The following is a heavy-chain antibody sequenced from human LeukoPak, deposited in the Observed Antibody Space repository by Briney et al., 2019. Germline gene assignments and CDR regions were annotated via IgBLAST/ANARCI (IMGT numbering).Heavy chain of an antibody. CDR1: GGSISSYS. D-gene: IGHD4-17*01. CDR2: IYYSGST. V-gene: IGHV4-59*08. Sequence: SETLSLTCTVSGGSISSYSWSWIRQPPGKGLEWIGYIYYSGSTNYNPSLKSRLTISVVTSKNQFSLKLSSVTAADTAVYYCARGMTTGPDPWGQGTLVTVSS. J-gene: IGHJ5*02. CDR3: ARGMTTGPDP.